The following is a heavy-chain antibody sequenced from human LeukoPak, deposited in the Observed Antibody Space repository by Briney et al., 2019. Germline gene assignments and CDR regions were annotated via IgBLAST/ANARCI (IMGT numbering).Heavy chain of an antibody. Sequence: SETLSLTCTVSGASTSAYYWSWIRQPPGKGLEWIGYSYSGGNANYNPSLKSRVTISIDTSENQFSLRLTSVTAADTAIYFCAHSKRGGGYYINAFAVWGQGALVTICS. J-gene: IGHJ3*01. D-gene: IGHD1-26*01. CDR3: AHSKRGGGYYINAFAV. CDR1: GASTSAYY. V-gene: IGHV4-59*01. CDR2: SYSGGNA.